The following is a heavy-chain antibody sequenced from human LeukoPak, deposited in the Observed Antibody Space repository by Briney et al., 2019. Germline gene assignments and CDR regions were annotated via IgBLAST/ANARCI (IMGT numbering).Heavy chain of an antibody. Sequence: GGSLRLSCAASGFRFSDYSMNWVRQAPGKGLEWISYIGISSGNTNYADSVKGRFTISGDKAKNSLYLQMNSLRVEDTAVYYCARDYKYAFDNWGQGTLVTVSS. V-gene: IGHV3-48*01. CDR3: ARDYKYAFDN. D-gene: IGHD5-24*01. CDR1: GFRFSDYS. J-gene: IGHJ4*02. CDR2: IGISSGNT.